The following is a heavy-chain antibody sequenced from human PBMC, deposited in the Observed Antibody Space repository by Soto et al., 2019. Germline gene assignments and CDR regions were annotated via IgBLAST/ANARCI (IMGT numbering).Heavy chain of an antibody. V-gene: IGHV4-39*01. CDR3: ARHHRGRHSNNRYYAMDV. Sequence: KASETLSLTCTVSGGSISNSNYYWGWIRQTPGKGLEWIGTIYYSGSTYYNASLKSRVTISVDTSTNQFSLNLRSVTAADTAVYYCARHHRGRHSNNRYYAMDVWGQGTKVTVSS. D-gene: IGHD1-1*01. CDR2: IYYSGST. CDR1: GGSISNSNYY. J-gene: IGHJ6*02.